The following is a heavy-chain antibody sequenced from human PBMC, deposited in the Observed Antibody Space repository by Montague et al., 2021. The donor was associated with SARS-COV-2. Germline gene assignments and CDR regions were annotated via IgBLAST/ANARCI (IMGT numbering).Heavy chain of an antibody. CDR2: FYFGGKF. J-gene: IGHJ4*02. Sequence: SETQSLTCSVSGNSLSNSRYFWGWIRQPPRKGLEWIGSFYFGGKFLYNSSLESRVTISVDTSKNQFSLQLSSVTASDTAVYYCARHSGGSEVAGLDYWGQGSLVTVSS. D-gene: IGHD6-19*01. V-gene: IGHV4-39*01. CDR1: GNSLSNSRYF. CDR3: ARHSGGSEVAGLDY.